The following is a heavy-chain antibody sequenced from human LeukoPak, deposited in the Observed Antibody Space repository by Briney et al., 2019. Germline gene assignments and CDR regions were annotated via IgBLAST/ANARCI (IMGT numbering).Heavy chain of an antibody. J-gene: IGHJ2*01. D-gene: IGHD3-3*02. V-gene: IGHV3-53*01. CDR1: GFTVATNY. CDR2: LYSGADT. Sequence: GGSLRLSCTASGFTVATNYMNWVRQPPGKGLEWVSILYSGADTYYSDSVKGRFVVSRDSSKNMLFLHMNALRPEDTAVYYCARIGDHFHWYLDLWGRGTLVTVSS. CDR3: ARIGDHFHWYLDL.